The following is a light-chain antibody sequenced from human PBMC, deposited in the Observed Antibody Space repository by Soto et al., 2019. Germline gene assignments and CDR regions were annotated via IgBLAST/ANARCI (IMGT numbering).Light chain of an antibody. J-gene: IGKJ1*01. CDR3: QHHNSYSQT. CDR2: GAA. V-gene: IGKV1-5*01. Sequence: DIQMTQSPPTLSASVGDRVTITCRASQSIRHYLAWYQQMPGKDPKLLIYGAATLQSGVPSRFSGSGSGTEFTLTISSLQPDDFGTYFCQHHNSYSQTFGQGTKV. CDR1: QSIRHY.